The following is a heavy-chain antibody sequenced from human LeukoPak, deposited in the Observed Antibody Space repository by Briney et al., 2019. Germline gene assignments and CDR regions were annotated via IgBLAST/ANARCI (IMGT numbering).Heavy chain of an antibody. V-gene: IGHV1-8*03. CDR3: ARATPWNYYASSHYYFGY. CDR1: GYTFTSYD. CDR2: MNPNSGNT. Sequence: ASVKVSCKASGYTFTSYDINWVRQATGQGLEWMGWMNPNSGNTGYAQKFQGRVTITRNTSISTAYMELSSLRSEDTAVYYCARATPWNYYASSHYYFGYWGQGTLVTVSS. J-gene: IGHJ4*02. D-gene: IGHD3-22*01.